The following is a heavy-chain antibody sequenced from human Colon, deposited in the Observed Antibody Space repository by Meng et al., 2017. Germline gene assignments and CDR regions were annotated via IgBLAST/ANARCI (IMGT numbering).Heavy chain of an antibody. Sequence: GESLMISCVASGFIFSRSWMSWVRQAPGKGREWVANIDQDGSEKYYVDSVQGRFTISRDNAKNSVFLQMNSLRAEDTAVYYCVKDSANYHDTSGYYDSWGQGALVTVSS. V-gene: IGHV3-7*01. J-gene: IGHJ4*02. CDR3: VKDSANYHDTSGYYDS. CDR1: GFIFSRSW. D-gene: IGHD3-22*01. CDR2: IDQDGSEK.